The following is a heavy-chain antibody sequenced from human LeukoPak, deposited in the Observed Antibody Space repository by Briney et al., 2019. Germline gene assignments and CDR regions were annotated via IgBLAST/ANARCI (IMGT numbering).Heavy chain of an antibody. CDR1: GYTFTAYA. V-gene: IGHV7-4-1*02. Sequence: ASVKVSCEASGYTFTAYAMNWVRQAPGLGLEWMGWINTNTGNPTYAQGFTGRFVFSLDTSVSTAYLQISSLKAEDTAVYYCARGAAGPDYWGQGTLVTVSS. D-gene: IGHD6-13*01. CDR2: INTNTGNP. CDR3: ARGAAGPDY. J-gene: IGHJ4*02.